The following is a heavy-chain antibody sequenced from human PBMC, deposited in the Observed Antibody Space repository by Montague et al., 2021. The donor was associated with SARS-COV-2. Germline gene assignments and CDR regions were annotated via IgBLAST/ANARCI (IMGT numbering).Heavy chain of an antibody. CDR1: GFTFSSYG. J-gene: IGHJ4*02. CDR3: ARPGDSSRWYSPPNS. Sequence: SLRLSCAASGFTFSSYGLFWVRQAPGKGLEYVSAISSNGGATHYANSAKGRFTISRDNSKNTLYLQMGSLRTEDMAVYYCARPGDSSRWYSPPNSWGQGTLVTVSS. V-gene: IGHV3-64*01. CDR2: ISSNGGAT. D-gene: IGHD6-13*01.